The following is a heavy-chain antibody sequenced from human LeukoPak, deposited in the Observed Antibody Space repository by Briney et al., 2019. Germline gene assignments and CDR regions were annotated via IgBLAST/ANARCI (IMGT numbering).Heavy chain of an antibody. D-gene: IGHD1-26*01. CDR2: IYYSGST. CDR1: GGSISSSSYY. V-gene: IGHV4-39*01. CDR3: ARRVTTHYYYYGMDV. Sequence: SETLSLTCTVSGGSISSSSYYWGWIRQPPGKGLEWIGSIYYSGSTYYNPSLKSRVTISVDTSENQFSLKLSSVTAADTAVYYCARRVTTHYYYYGMDVWGQGTTVTVSS. J-gene: IGHJ6*02.